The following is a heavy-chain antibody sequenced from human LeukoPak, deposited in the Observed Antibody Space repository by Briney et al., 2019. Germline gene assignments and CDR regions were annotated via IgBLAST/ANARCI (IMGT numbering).Heavy chain of an antibody. CDR3: AREIRETVFTRHHYYGIDV. CDR2: IGTVDDT. V-gene: IGHV3-13*01. D-gene: IGHD1-1*01. Sequence: GGSLRLSCAASGFTFSTYDMHWVRQVTGKGLEWVSAIGTVDDTHYLGSVKGRFTISRENAKNVLYLQMSSLRVKDTAVYYCAREIRETVFTRHHYYGIDVWGQGTTVTVSS. J-gene: IGHJ6*02. CDR1: GFTFSTYD.